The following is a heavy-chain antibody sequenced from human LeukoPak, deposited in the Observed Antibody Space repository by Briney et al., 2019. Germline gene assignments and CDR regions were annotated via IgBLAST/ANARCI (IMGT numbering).Heavy chain of an antibody. V-gene: IGHV4-4*09. CDR2: ILTSGTT. J-gene: IGHJ4*02. CDR1: NGSISSYH. Sequence: SDTLYLTCTVSNGSISSYHWSWVRQPPGKGLECIGYILTSGTTNYNPSLKSRLTISVDTSKNRFTLKLSSVTAADTAVYYCARLRVSGSYLYYFDYWGQGTLVTVSS. CDR3: ARLRVSGSYLYYFDY. D-gene: IGHD3-10*01.